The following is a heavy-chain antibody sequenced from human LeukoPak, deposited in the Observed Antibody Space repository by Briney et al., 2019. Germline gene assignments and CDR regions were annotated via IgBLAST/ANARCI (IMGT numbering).Heavy chain of an antibody. V-gene: IGHV1-18*01. D-gene: IGHD4-4*01. J-gene: IGHJ6*02. CDR2: ISAYNGNT. CDR1: GYTLTSYG. CDR3: AREDYSNYYYYGMDV. Sequence: ASVKVSCKASGYTLTSYGISWVRQAPGQGLEWMGWISAYNGNTNYAQKLQGRVTMTTDTSTSTAYMELRSLRSDDTAVYYCAREDYSNYYYYGMDVWGQGTTVTVSS.